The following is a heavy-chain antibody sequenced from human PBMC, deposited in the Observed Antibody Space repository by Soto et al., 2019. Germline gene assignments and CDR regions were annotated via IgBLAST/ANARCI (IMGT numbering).Heavy chain of an antibody. J-gene: IGHJ3*02. CDR3: ARPITIFGVVNDAFDI. CDR1: GFTFSSYA. Sequence: EVQLLESGGGLVQPGGSLRLSCAASGFTFSSYAMSWVRQAPGKGLEWVSAISGSGGSTYYADSVKGRFTISRDNSKNTLYLQMSSLRAEDMAVYYCARPITIFGVVNDAFDIWGQGTMVTVSS. V-gene: IGHV3-23*01. CDR2: ISGSGGST. D-gene: IGHD3-3*01.